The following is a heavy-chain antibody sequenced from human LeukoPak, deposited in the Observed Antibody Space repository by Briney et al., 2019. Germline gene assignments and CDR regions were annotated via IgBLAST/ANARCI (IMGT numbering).Heavy chain of an antibody. J-gene: IGHJ5*02. V-gene: IGHV4-34*01. CDR2: INHSGST. D-gene: IGHD1-26*01. Sequence: SETLSLTCAVYGGSFSGYYWSWIRQPPGKGLEWIGEINHSGSTNYNPSLKSRVTISVDTSKNQFSLKLSSVTAAGTAVYYCARGVMVGATSNWFDPWGQGTLVTVSS. CDR1: GGSFSGYY. CDR3: ARGVMVGATSNWFDP.